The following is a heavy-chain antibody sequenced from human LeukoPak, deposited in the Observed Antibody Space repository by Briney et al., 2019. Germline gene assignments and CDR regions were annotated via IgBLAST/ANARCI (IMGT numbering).Heavy chain of an antibody. V-gene: IGHV1-8*01. CDR2: MNPNSGTT. CDR3: ARGLLWFGDPIDY. CDR1: GYTFTSYD. D-gene: IGHD3-10*01. J-gene: IGHJ4*02. Sequence: ASVKVSCKASGYTFTSYDINGVGQAAGQGVEWMGWMNPNSGTTGYAQKSQGRVTMTRNTSISTAYMELSSLRSEDTAVYYCARGLLWFGDPIDYWGQGTLVTVSS.